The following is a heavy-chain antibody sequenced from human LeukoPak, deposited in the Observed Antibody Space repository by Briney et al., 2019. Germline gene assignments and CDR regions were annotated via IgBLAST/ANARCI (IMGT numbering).Heavy chain of an antibody. V-gene: IGHV3-7*01. Sequence: GGSLRLSCAASGFTFSNYWMSWVRQAPGKGLEWVANIKQDGSEKYYVDSVKGRFTISRDNAKNSLYLQMNSLRVEDTAVYYCARGFVVLLWFGESVWFDPWGQGTLVTVSS. CDR1: GFTFSNYW. D-gene: IGHD3-10*01. CDR2: IKQDGSEK. CDR3: ARGFVVLLWFGESVWFDP. J-gene: IGHJ5*02.